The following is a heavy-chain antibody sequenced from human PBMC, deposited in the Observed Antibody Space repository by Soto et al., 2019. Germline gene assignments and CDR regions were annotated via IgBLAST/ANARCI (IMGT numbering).Heavy chain of an antibody. J-gene: IGHJ3*02. V-gene: IGHV3-7*05. D-gene: IGHD2-15*01. CDR2: IKQDGSEK. Sequence: EVQLVESEGGLVQPGGSLRLSCAASGFTFSSYWMNWVRQAPGKGLEWVANIKQDGSEKYYVDSVKGRFTISRDNAKNSLYLQMNSLRAEDTAVYYCARVHCSGGSCYSGLEAFDIWGQGTMVTVSS. CDR1: GFTFSSYW. CDR3: ARVHCSGGSCYSGLEAFDI.